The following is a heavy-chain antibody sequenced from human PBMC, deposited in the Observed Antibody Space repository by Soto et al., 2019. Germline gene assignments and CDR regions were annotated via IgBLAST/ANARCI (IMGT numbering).Heavy chain of an antibody. CDR3: ASISYGFSLDFYY. J-gene: IGHJ4*02. CDR2: ISYDESNK. V-gene: IGHV3-30-3*01. Sequence: QVPLVESGGGVVQHGMSLRLSCAASGFTFSNYAMHWVRQAPGKGLEWVAVISYDESNKYYAESVKGRFTISRDNSKNTLYLQMNSLRVEDTAVYYCASISYGFSLDFYYWGQGTLVNVSS. D-gene: IGHD5-18*01. CDR1: GFTFSNYA.